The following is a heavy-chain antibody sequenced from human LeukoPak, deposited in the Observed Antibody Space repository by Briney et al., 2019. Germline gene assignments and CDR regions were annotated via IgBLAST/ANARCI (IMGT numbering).Heavy chain of an antibody. Sequence: SGGSLRLSCAASGFTFSSYATHWVRQAPGKGLEWVAVISYDGSNKYYADSVKGRFTISRDNSKNTLYLQMNSLRAEDTAVYYCARDSTGYCSSTSCYNWFDPWGQGTLVTVSS. D-gene: IGHD2-2*01. CDR1: GFTFSSYA. V-gene: IGHV3-30-3*01. CDR2: ISYDGSNK. CDR3: ARDSTGYCSSTSCYNWFDP. J-gene: IGHJ5*02.